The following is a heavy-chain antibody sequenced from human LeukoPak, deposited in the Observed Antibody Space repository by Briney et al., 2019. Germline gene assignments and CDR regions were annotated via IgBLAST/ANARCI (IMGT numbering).Heavy chain of an antibody. CDR1: GGSFSGYY. CDR3: ATQIRDGGWFDP. V-gene: IGHV4-34*01. D-gene: IGHD3-3*01. CDR2: INHSGST. J-gene: IGHJ5*02. Sequence: PSETLSLTCAVYGGSFSGYYWSWIRPPPGKGLEWIGEINHSGSTNYNPSLKSRVTISVDTSKNQFSLKLSSVTAADTAVYYCATQIRDGGWFDPWGQGTLVTVSS.